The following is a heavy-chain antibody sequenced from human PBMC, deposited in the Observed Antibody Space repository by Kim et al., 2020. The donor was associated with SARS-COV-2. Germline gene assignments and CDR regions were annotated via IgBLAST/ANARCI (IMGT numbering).Heavy chain of an antibody. D-gene: IGHD6-13*01. CDR1: GYTFTSYA. Sequence: ASVKVSCKASGYTFTSYAMHWVRQAPGQRLEWMGWINAGNGNTKYSQKFQGRVTITRDTSASTAYMELSSLRSDDTAVYYCAREEWGSSWYYYYYGMDVWGQGTTVTDSS. CDR3: AREEWGSSWYYYYYGMDV. J-gene: IGHJ6*01. V-gene: IGHV1-3*01. CDR2: INAGNGNT.